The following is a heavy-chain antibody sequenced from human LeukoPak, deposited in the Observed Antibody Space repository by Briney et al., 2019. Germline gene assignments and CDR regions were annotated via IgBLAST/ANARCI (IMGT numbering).Heavy chain of an antibody. CDR3: AKDLKVGSIYPGTFDI. D-gene: IGHD1-26*01. V-gene: IGHV3-7*03. Sequence: ETLSLTCAVYGGSFSGYYWSWIRQPPGKGLEWLANIKVDGSETYYVDSLKGRFTISRDNAKNSVYLQMNSLRAEDTAVYFCAKDLKVGSIYPGTFDIWGQGTLVTVSS. CDR1: GGSFSGYY. J-gene: IGHJ3*02. CDR2: IKVDGSET.